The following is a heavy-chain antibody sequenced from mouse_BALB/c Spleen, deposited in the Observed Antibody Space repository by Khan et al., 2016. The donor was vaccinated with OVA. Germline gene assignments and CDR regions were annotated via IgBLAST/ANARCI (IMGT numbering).Heavy chain of an antibody. CDR2: INTYTGDP. V-gene: IGHV9-3-1*01. CDR1: GYSFTNYG. Sequence: QIQLVQSGPELKKPGETVKISCKASGYSFTNYGMNWVKQAPGKGLKWMGWINTYTGDPSYVDDFKGRFAFSLETSASTAYLQINNLKNDDTATYFCARMALRYALDYWGQGTSVTVSS. D-gene: IGHD1-1*01. CDR3: ARMALRYALDY. J-gene: IGHJ4*01.